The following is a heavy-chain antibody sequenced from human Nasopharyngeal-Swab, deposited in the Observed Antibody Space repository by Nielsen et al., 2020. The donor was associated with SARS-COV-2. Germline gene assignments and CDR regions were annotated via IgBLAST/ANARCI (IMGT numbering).Heavy chain of an antibody. CDR3: ARDGYSSSWYDY. J-gene: IGHJ4*02. CDR2: IKEDGSEK. Sequence: GGSLRLSCAASGFTSSSYAMHWVRQAPGKGLEWVANIKEDGSEKYYVDSVKGRFTISRDNAKNSLYLQMNSLRAEDTAVYYCARDGYSSSWYDYWGQGTLVTVSS. V-gene: IGHV3-7*01. D-gene: IGHD6-13*01. CDR1: GFTSSSYA.